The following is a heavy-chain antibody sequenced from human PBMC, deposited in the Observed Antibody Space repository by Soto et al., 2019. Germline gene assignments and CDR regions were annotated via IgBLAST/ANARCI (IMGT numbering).Heavy chain of an antibody. CDR1: GGSLSSGGYY. V-gene: IGHV4-31*11. D-gene: IGHD5-12*01. CDR3: ARWLQFGSYYGMDV. Sequence: SETLSLTCAVSGGSLSSGGYYWTWIRQHPGKGLEWIGYIYYSGSTSYNPSLKSRVTISVDTSKNQFSLKLSSVTAADTAVYYCARWLQFGSYYGMDVWGQGTTVTVSS. J-gene: IGHJ6*02. CDR2: IYYSGST.